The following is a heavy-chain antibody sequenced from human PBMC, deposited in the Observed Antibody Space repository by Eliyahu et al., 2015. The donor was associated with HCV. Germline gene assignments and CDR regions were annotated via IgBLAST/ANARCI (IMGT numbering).Heavy chain of an antibody. V-gene: IGHV3-21*01. D-gene: IGHD2-15*01. CDR3: ASGSPDILVLVTPRDFDY. Sequence: EVQLVESGGGLVQPGGSLRLSCAVSGFTFSDYSMNWVRQAPGKGLGWVSSISSSSSYIYYADSVKGRFAISRDNAKNSLYLQMNSLRVEDTAVYYCASGSPDILVLVTPRDFDYWGQGTLVTVSS. CDR2: ISSSSSYI. CDR1: GFTFSDYS. J-gene: IGHJ4*02.